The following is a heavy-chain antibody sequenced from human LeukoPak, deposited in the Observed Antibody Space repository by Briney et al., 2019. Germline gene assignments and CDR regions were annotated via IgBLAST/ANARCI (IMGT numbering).Heavy chain of an antibody. V-gene: IGHV3-21*01. J-gene: IGHJ5*02. D-gene: IGHD3-10*01. Sequence: PGGSLRLSCAASGFTFSSYSMNWVRQAPGKGLEWVSSISSSSSYIYYADSVKGRFTISRDNAKNSLYLQMNSLRAEDTAVYYCARTGTLGNWFDHWGQGTLVTVSS. CDR3: ARTGTLGNWFDH. CDR2: ISSSSSYI. CDR1: GFTFSSYS.